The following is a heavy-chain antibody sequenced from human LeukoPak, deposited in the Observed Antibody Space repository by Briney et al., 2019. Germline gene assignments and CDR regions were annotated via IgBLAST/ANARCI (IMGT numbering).Heavy chain of an antibody. D-gene: IGHD3-10*01. CDR1: GFTVSSTY. V-gene: IGHV3-66*04. J-gene: IGHJ4*02. CDR2: IYSGGST. Sequence: GGSLRLSSAASGFTVSSTYMSWVRQAPGKGLEWVSVIYSGGSTYYADSVTGGFTISRDNSKNTLYLQMNSLRAEDTAVYYCARQGFDGSADYWGQGTLVTVS. CDR3: ARQGFDGSADY.